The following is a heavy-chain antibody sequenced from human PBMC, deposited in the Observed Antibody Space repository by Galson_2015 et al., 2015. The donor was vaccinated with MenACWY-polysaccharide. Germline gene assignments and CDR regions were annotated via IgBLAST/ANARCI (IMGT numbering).Heavy chain of an antibody. Sequence: SVKASCKASGGTFSSYAIYWLRQAPGQGLEWMGRIIPFVGSTDYAQRFQGRVTITADTSTNTAYMELSSLISDDTAVYYCARVDCSGGICYLDYWGQGTLVTVSS. CDR3: ARVDCSGGICYLDY. D-gene: IGHD2-15*01. CDR1: GGTFSSYA. V-gene: IGHV1-69*04. CDR2: IIPFVGST. J-gene: IGHJ4*02.